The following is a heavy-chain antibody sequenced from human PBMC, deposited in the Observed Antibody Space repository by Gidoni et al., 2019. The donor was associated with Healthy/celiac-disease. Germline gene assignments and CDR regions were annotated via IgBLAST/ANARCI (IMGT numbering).Heavy chain of an antibody. CDR1: GFTFSSYG. V-gene: IGHV3-30*18. D-gene: IGHD6-19*01. J-gene: IGHJ4*02. Sequence: QVQLVESGGGVVQPGRSMRLSCAASGFTFSSYGLHRVRQAPGKGLDWVAVISYDGRNKYYADSVKGRFTISRDNSKNTLYLQMNSLRAEDTAVYYGAKDEVWEQWLVRHDWDVDYWGQGTLVTVSS. CDR3: AKDEVWEQWLVRHDWDVDY. CDR2: ISYDGRNK.